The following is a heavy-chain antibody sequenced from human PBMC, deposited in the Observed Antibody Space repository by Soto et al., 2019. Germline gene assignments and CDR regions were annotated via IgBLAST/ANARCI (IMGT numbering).Heavy chain of an antibody. CDR2: ISGSGVST. V-gene: IGHV3-23*01. J-gene: IGHJ6*02. CDR3: AKAPAHYGDSRIYYYYGMDV. Sequence: GGSLRLSCAASGFTFSNYAMSWVRQAPGKGLEWVSSISGSGVSTYYADSVKGRFTISRDKSKNTLYLQMFDLRAEDTAVYYCAKAPAHYGDSRIYYYYGMDVWGQGTTVTVSS. D-gene: IGHD4-17*01. CDR1: GFTFSNYA.